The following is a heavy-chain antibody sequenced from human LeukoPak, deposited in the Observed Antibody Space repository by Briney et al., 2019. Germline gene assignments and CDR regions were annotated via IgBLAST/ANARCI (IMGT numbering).Heavy chain of an antibody. CDR2: LYWDDDK. J-gene: IGHJ1*01. D-gene: IGHD3-22*01. CDR3: AHSLRFYFDESGSPYYFQQ. Sequence: SGPTLVNPTQTLTLTCTFSGFSLSTNGVGVGWIRRPPGKALEWLALLYWDDDKRYSPSLKSRLTITKDTSKNQVVLTMTNMDPVDTATYYCAHSLRFYFDESGSPYYFQQWGQGTLVTVSS. CDR1: GFSLSTNGVG. V-gene: IGHV2-5*02.